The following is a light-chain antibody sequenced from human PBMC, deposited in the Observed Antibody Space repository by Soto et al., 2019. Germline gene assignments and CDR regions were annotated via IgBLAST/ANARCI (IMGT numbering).Light chain of an antibody. Sequence: QSVLTQPPSVSGAPGQRVTISCTGSSSNIGAGYDVHWYQRLPGTAPKLLIYGNSNRPSGVPDRFSGSKSGTSASLAITGLQAEDWAYYYCQSYDSSLSGSRVFGTGTKVTVL. V-gene: IGLV1-40*01. CDR1: SSNIGAGYD. J-gene: IGLJ1*01. CDR2: GNS. CDR3: QSYDSSLSGSRV.